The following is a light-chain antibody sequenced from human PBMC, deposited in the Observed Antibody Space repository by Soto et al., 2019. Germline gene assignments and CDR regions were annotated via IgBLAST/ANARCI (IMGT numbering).Light chain of an antibody. V-gene: IGLV3-21*02. CDR1: NIGSKS. CDR2: EDS. Sequence: SYELPQPPSVSVAPGQTARLTCGGNNIGSKSVHWYQQKPGQAPVLVVYEDSDRPSEVPERFSGSNSGNTATLTISRVEAGDEADYYCQVWYSSSDHVVFGGGTKVTVL. J-gene: IGLJ2*01. CDR3: QVWYSSSDHVV.